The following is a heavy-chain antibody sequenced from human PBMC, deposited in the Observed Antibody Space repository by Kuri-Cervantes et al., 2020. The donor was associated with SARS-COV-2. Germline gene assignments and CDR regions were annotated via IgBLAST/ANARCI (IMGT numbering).Heavy chain of an antibody. V-gene: IGHV3-13*01. CDR3: VRVGTAESWGAFDI. D-gene: IGHD2-2*01. J-gene: IGHJ3*02. Sequence: LSLPCAASGFTFSFDDMRWVRQATGKGLEWVSAIGPVGDTYYAGSVKGRFTISRENAKNSLNLQMNILRAEDTAVYYCVRVGTAESWGAFDIWGQGTMVTVSS. CDR2: IGPVGDT. CDR1: GFTFSFDD.